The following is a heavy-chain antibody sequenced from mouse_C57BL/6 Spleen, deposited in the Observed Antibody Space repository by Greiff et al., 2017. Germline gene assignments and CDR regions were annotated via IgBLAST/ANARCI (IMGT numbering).Heavy chain of an antibody. V-gene: IGHV3-6*01. D-gene: IGHD2-2*01. CDR3: AREDYGYDGPAMDY. Sequence: EVKLQESGPGLVKPSQSLSLTCSVTGYSITSGYFWNWIRQFPGNKLEWMGYISYDGSNNYNPSLKNRISITRDTSKNQFFLKLNSVTTEDTATYYCAREDYGYDGPAMDYWGQGTSVTVSS. CDR1: GYSITSGYF. J-gene: IGHJ4*01. CDR2: ISYDGSN.